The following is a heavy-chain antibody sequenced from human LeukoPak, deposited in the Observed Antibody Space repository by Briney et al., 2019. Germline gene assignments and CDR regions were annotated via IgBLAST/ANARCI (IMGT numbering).Heavy chain of an antibody. J-gene: IGHJ4*02. CDR2: ISSSSSYI. CDR1: GFTFSSYS. CDR3: ARGGSYYCFDY. V-gene: IGHV3-21*01. Sequence: GGSLRLSCAASGFTFSSYSMNWDRQAPGKGLEWVSSISSSSSYIYYADSVKGRFTISRDNAKNSLYLQMNSLRAEDTAVYYCARGGSYYCFDYWGQGTLVTVSS. D-gene: IGHD2-21*01.